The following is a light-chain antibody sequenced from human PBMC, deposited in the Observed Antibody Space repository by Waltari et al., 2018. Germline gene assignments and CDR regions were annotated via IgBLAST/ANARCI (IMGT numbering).Light chain of an antibody. J-gene: IGKJ3*01. V-gene: IGKV4-1*01. CDR2: WAS. CDR3: QQYYSPFT. CDR1: QSVLYSANNRNY. Sequence: DIVMTQSPDSLAVSLGERAIINCKSNQSVLYSANNRNYLAWYQQKPGQPPTLLIFWASTRESGVPDRFSGSGSGTDFTLTISSLQAEDVAVYYCQQYYSPFTFGPGTKVDIK.